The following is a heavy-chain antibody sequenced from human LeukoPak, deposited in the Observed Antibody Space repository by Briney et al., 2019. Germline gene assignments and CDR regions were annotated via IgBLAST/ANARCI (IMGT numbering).Heavy chain of an antibody. J-gene: IGHJ6*03. D-gene: IGHD3-22*01. CDR2: ISYDGGDK. Sequence: GGSLRLSCAASGFTFSNYAMHWVRQAPGNGLEWVAMISYDGGDKNYADSVKGRFAISRDNSKNTVYLQMNSLRAEDTAIYYCAKDGDSTGYYSSYYNHMDVWGKGTTVTVSS. CDR1: GFTFSNYA. CDR3: AKDGDSTGYYSSYYNHMDV. V-gene: IGHV3-30*09.